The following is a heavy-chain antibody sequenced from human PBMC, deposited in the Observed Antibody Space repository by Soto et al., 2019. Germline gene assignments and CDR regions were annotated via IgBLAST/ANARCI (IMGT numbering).Heavy chain of an antibody. J-gene: IGHJ6*02. Sequence: QVQLVQSGAEVKKPGSSVKVSCKASGGTFSSYAISWGRQAPGQGLEWMGGIIPIFGTANYAQKFQGRVTIPADESTSTAYMELSSLRSEDTAVYYCARGHYDILTGYYYYYYGMDVWGQGTTVTVSS. CDR2: IIPIFGTA. CDR3: ARGHYDILTGYYYYYYGMDV. D-gene: IGHD3-9*01. CDR1: GGTFSSYA. V-gene: IGHV1-69*01.